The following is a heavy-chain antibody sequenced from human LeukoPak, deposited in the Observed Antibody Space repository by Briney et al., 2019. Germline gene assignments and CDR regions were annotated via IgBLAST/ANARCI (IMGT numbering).Heavy chain of an antibody. D-gene: IGHD6-13*01. Sequence: VASVKVSCKASGFSFSSSAVQWVRQARGQRLEWIGWIVVGSGNTNYAQKFQERVTFTRDMSTSTAYMELSSLRSEDTAVYYCARVGRGVRKDIFSSSEGAFDIWGQGTMVTVSS. CDR1: GFSFSSSA. V-gene: IGHV1-58*01. CDR2: IVVGSGNT. CDR3: ARVGRGVRKDIFSSSEGAFDI. J-gene: IGHJ3*02.